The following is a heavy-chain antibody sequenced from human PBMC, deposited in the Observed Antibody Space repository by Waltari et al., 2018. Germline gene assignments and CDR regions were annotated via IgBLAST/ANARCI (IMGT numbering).Heavy chain of an antibody. CDR1: GATFSSYA. V-gene: IGHV1-69*05. CDR3: ASMGCTCGVCRGKQQLWSY. J-gene: IGHJ4*02. CDR2: IIPIFGTH. Sequence: QVQLVQSGAEVKKPGSAVKVSCKESGATFSSYAISWVRQAPGQVLEWMGGIIPIFGTHNYAQKFQGTVTITTDESTSTAYMELRSLSTEDTAVYYCASMGCTCGVCRGKQQLWSYWGPATLVTVSS. D-gene: IGHD2-8*02.